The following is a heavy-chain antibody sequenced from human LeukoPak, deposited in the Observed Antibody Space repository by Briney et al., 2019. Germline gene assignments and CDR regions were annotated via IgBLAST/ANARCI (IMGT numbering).Heavy chain of an antibody. Sequence: GASVKVSCKASGYTFTSYGISWVRQAPGQGLEWMGWISAYNGNTNYAQKLQGRVTMTTDTSTSTAYMELRSLRSDDTAVYYCARDRSGSYHDAFDIWGQGTMVTVSS. V-gene: IGHV1-18*01. CDR1: GYTFTSYG. CDR3: ARDRSGSYHDAFDI. CDR2: ISAYNGNT. D-gene: IGHD1-26*01. J-gene: IGHJ3*02.